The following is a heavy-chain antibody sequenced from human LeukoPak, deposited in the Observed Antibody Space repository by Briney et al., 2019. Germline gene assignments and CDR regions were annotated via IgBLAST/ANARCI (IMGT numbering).Heavy chain of an antibody. CDR1: GGTFSSYA. D-gene: IGHD3-22*01. J-gene: IGHJ4*02. CDR3: ARAPRTYYDSSAYYPFDY. CDR2: ISAYNGDT. Sequence: GASVKVSCKASGGTFSSYAISWVRQAPGQGLEWMGWISAYNGDTNYAQNLQGRVTMTTDTSTSTAYMELRSLRSDDTAVYYCARAPRTYYDSSAYYPFDYWGQGTLVTVSS. V-gene: IGHV1-18*01.